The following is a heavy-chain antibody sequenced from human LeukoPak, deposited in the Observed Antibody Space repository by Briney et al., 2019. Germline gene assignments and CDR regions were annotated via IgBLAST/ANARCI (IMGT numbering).Heavy chain of an antibody. CDR2: IYPGDSDT. CDR1: GYSFTSYW. Sequence: GESLKISCKGSGYSFTSYWIGWVRQMPGKGLEWMGIIYPGDSDTRYSPSFQGQVTISADKSISTAYLQWSSLKASDTATYYCASPSYDSSGYPYYWGQGTLVTVSS. D-gene: IGHD3-22*01. J-gene: IGHJ4*02. CDR3: ASPSYDSSGYPYY. V-gene: IGHV5-51*01.